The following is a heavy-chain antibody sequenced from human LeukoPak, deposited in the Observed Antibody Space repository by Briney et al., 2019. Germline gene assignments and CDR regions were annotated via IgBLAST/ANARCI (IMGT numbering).Heavy chain of an antibody. V-gene: IGHV3-30*03. Sequence: GGSLRLSCAASGFTFSSYWMSWVRQAPGKGLEWVAFIVFDGSDQYYADSVKGRFTISRDNSEDTLFLEMHSLRADDTAMYYCSRSSFVVPFYYMDVWGKGTPVTVSS. CDR3: SRSSFVVPFYYMDV. J-gene: IGHJ6*03. CDR1: GFTFSSYW. CDR2: IVFDGSDQ. D-gene: IGHD3-16*02.